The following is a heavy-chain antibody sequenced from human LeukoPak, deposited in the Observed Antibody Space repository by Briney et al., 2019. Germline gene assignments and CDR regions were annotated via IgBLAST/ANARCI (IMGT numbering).Heavy chain of an antibody. D-gene: IGHD2-15*01. V-gene: IGHV4-61*02. J-gene: IGHJ4*02. CDR3: ARVQTALACSGGSCTDY. CDR1: GGSISSGSYY. Sequence: PSQTLSLTCTVSGGSISSGSYYWSWIRQPAGKGLEWIGRIYTSGSTNFNPSLKSRVTISVDTSKNPFHLKRSPVTGADTAVYYSARVQTALACSGGSCTDYWGQGTLVTVSS. CDR2: IYTSGST.